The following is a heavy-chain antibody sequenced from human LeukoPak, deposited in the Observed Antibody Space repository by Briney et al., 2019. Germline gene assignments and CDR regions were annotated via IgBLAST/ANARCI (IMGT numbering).Heavy chain of an antibody. D-gene: IGHD3-10*01. Sequence: GGSLRLSCAASGFTFSSYAMSWVRQAPGKGLEWVSAISGSGGSTYYADSVKGRFTISRDNSKNTPYLQMNSLRAEDTAVYYCAARTVGGYYGSGSYLEKPNWGQGTLVTVSS. CDR2: ISGSGGST. CDR3: AARTVGGYYGSGSYLEKPN. V-gene: IGHV3-23*01. J-gene: IGHJ4*02. CDR1: GFTFSSYA.